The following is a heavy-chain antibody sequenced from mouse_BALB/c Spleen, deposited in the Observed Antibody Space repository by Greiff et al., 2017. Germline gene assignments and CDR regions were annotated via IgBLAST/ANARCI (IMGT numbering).Heavy chain of an antibody. V-gene: IGHV5-6-4*01. CDR2: ISSGGSYT. CDR3: TGCVGP. Sequence: LLESGGGLVKPGGSLKLSCAASGFTFSSYTMSWVRQTPGKRLEWVGTISSGGSYTYYPDSVKGRFTISRDKANNTLYLHMSSLKSEDTAMYYCTGCVGPWGQGTSVTVSS. CDR1: GFTFSSYT. J-gene: IGHJ4*01.